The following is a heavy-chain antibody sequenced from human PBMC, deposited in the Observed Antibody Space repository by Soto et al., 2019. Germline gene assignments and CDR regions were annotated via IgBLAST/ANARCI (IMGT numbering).Heavy chain of an antibody. V-gene: IGHV3-23*01. CDR3: AKGLLIMVRKAINPNQYYYGMDA. CDR1: GFTFGDHA. J-gene: IGHJ6*04. CDR2: ISGSGGIP. D-gene: IGHD3-10*01. Sequence: PGGSLRLSCAASGFTFGDHAMSWVRQAPGKGLEWVSVISGSGGIPYYEDSVKGRFTISRDNAKNTLYLQLNSLRAEDTAVYYCAKGLLIMVRKAINPNQYYYGMDAWGKGTTGAVSS.